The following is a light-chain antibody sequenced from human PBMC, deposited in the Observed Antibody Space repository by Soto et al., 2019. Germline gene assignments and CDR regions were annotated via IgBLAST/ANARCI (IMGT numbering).Light chain of an antibody. V-gene: IGKV1-5*03. CDR2: KAS. CDR3: QQYDSYPLT. Sequence: DIQMTQSPSTLSASVGDRVTITCRASQSISSWLAWYQHKPGKAPKFLIYKASRVESGVPSRFSGSGSGTEFTLTINSLQPDDFATYYCQQYDSYPLTFGGGTKVEIK. CDR1: QSISSW. J-gene: IGKJ4*01.